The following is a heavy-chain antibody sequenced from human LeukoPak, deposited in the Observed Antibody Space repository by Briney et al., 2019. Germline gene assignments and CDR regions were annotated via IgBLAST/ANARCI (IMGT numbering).Heavy chain of an antibody. V-gene: IGHV4-39*01. CDR3: ARLGGYYDPPGY. J-gene: IGHJ4*02. D-gene: IGHD3-22*01. CDR2: IYYSGTT. Sequence: SETLSLTCTVSGGSINSSDYYWAWIRQSPGRGLERIGSIYYSGTTFYNPSLKSRVTISVDTSKNQFSLKLSSVTAADTAVYYCARLGGYYDPPGYWGQGTLVTVSS. CDR1: GGSINSSDYY.